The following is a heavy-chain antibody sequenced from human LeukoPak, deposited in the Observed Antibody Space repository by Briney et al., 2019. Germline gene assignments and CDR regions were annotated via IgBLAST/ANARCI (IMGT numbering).Heavy chain of an antibody. J-gene: IGHJ4*02. D-gene: IGHD1-26*01. CDR2: IYYSGST. CDR3: ARELYSGSYFDY. V-gene: IGHV4-59*01. CDR1: GGSISSYY. Sequence: SETLSLTCTVSGGSISSYYWSWIRQPPGKGLEWIGYIYYSGSTNYNPSLKSRVTISVDTSKNQFSLKLSSVTAADTAVYYCARELYSGSYFDYWGQGTLVTVSS.